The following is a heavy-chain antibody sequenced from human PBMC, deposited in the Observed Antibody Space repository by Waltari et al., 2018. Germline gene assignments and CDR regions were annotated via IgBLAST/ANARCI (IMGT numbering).Heavy chain of an antibody. Sequence: QVQLVQSGAEVKKPGSSVKVSCKASGGTFSSYTISWVRQAPGHGLEWMGRIIPILGIANYAQKFQGRVTITADKSTSTAYMELSSLRSEDTAVYYCARASQPARGSSSRDWYFDLWGRGTLVTVSS. J-gene: IGHJ2*01. CDR2: IIPILGIA. D-gene: IGHD6-6*01. CDR1: GGTFSSYT. V-gene: IGHV1-69*02. CDR3: ARASQPARGSSSRDWYFDL.